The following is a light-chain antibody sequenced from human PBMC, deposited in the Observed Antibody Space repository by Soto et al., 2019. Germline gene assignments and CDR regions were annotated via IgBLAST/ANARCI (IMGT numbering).Light chain of an antibody. V-gene: IGKV3-20*01. CDR2: DAS. CDR3: QQYGSSPRGT. Sequence: EIVMTQSLATMSVSSVERANLSCSSRQSVRSNLAWYQQKPGQAPRLLIYDASTRATGIPDRFSGSGSGTDFILTISRLEPEDFAVYYCQQYGSSPRGTFGQGTRLEIK. CDR1: QSVRSN. J-gene: IGKJ5*01.